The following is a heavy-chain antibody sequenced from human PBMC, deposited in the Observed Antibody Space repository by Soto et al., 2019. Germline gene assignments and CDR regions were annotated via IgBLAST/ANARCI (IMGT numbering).Heavy chain of an antibody. CDR3: ARDSLKRITIFGVVIVSAFDI. J-gene: IGHJ3*02. V-gene: IGHV3-21*01. Sequence: EVQLVESGGGLVKPGGSLRLSCAASGFTFSSYSMNWVRQAPGKGLEWVSSISSSSSYIYYADSVKGRFTISRDNAKNSLYLQMNSLRAEDTAVYYCARDSLKRITIFGVVIVSAFDIWGQGTMVTVSS. CDR1: GFTFSSYS. D-gene: IGHD3-3*01. CDR2: ISSSSSYI.